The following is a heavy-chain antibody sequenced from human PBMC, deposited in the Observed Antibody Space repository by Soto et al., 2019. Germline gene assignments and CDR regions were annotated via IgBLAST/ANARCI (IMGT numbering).Heavy chain of an antibody. CDR1: TSNLKNYA. V-gene: IGHV3-23*01. Sequence: PVGSLRLSCVDSTSNLKNYAMAWVRQAPGKGLEWVSALTDTGGSTYYAASVKGRFTISRDNSRNTLFLQMDRLRVDDTAVYYCAKIKGAITFLHFDTWGQGTLVTVSS. J-gene: IGHJ4*02. CDR2: LTDTGGST. D-gene: IGHD3-16*01. CDR3: AKIKGAITFLHFDT.